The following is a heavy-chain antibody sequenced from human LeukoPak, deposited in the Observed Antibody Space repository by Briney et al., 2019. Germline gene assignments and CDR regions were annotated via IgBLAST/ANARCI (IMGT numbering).Heavy chain of an antibody. J-gene: IGHJ4*02. CDR2: IKSETDGATT. CDR1: GFTFSNAW. Sequence: KPGGSLRLSCAASGFTFSNAWMSWVRQAPGKGLEWLGHIKSETDGATTDYAAPVKGRVSISRDDSKKMLYLEMNSLKTEDTAVYYCTTDLDQRLKWFGNPPDHWGQGTLVTVSS. D-gene: IGHD3-10*01. V-gene: IGHV3-15*01. CDR3: TTDLDQRLKWFGNPPDH.